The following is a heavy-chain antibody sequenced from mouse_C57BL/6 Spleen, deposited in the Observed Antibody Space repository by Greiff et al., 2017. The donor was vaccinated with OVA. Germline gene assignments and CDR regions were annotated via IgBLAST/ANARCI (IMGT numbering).Heavy chain of an antibody. CDR2: INPGNSDT. CDR3: TRSEPLRYSAWFAY. D-gene: IGHD1-1*01. J-gene: IGHJ3*01. Sequence: EVQLKESGTVLARPGASVKMSCKTSGYTFTSYWMHWVKQRPGQGLEWIGAINPGNSDTSYNQKFKGKAKLTAVTSASTAYMELSSLTNEDSAVYYCTRSEPLRYSAWFAYWGQGTLVTVSA. V-gene: IGHV1-5*01. CDR1: GYTFTSYW.